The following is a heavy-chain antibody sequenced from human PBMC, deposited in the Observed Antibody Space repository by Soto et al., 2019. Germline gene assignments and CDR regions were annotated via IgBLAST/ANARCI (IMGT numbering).Heavy chain of an antibody. CDR3: VRDGTKTLPDWFDP. Sequence: SETLSLTCTVSGASISGFYWSWIRKSAGKGLEWIGRIYATGTTDYNHSLQSRVMMSVDTSKKQFSLKLRSVTAADTAVYYCVRDGTKTLPDWFDPWGQGISVTVSS. CDR1: GASISGFY. V-gene: IGHV4-4*07. CDR2: IYATGTT. D-gene: IGHD1-1*01. J-gene: IGHJ5*02.